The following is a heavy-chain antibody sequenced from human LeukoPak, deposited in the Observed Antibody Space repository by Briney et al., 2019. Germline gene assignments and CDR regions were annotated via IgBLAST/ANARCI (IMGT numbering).Heavy chain of an antibody. D-gene: IGHD6-6*01. CDR1: GYTFTGYY. V-gene: IGHV1-2*02. CDR3: ARVPRIAARPPDFDY. J-gene: IGHJ4*02. Sequence: ASVKVSCKASGYTFTGYYMHWVRQAPGQGLEWMGWINPNSGGTNYAQKFQGRVTMTRDTSISTAYMELSKLRSDDTAVYYCARVPRIAARPPDFDYWGQGTLVTVSS. CDR2: INPNSGGT.